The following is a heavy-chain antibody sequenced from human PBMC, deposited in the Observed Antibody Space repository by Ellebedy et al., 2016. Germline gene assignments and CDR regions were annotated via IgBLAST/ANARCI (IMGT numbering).Heavy chain of an antibody. CDR1: GFTFSSYS. J-gene: IGHJ6*02. CDR2: TRNKANSYTT. Sequence: GESLKISCAASGFTFSSYSMNWVRQAPGKGLEWVGRTRNKANSYTTEYAASVKGRFTISRDDSKNSLYLQMNSLKTEDTAVYYCARVRQGYYYGMDVWGQGTTVTVSS. CDR3: ARVRQGYYYGMDV. V-gene: IGHV3-72*01.